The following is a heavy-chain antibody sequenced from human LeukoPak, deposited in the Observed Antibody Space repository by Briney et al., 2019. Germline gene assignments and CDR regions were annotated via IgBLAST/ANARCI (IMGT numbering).Heavy chain of an antibody. CDR1: GFTFSSYS. Sequence: PGGSLRLSCAASGFTFSSYSMNWVRQAPGKGLEWVSSISSSSSYIYYADSVKGRFTISRDNSKNTLYLQMNSLRAEDTAVYYCAKDHKSRTYSSSWYYFDYWGQGTLVTVSS. J-gene: IGHJ4*02. CDR2: ISSSSSYI. V-gene: IGHV3-21*04. D-gene: IGHD6-13*01. CDR3: AKDHKSRTYSSSWYYFDY.